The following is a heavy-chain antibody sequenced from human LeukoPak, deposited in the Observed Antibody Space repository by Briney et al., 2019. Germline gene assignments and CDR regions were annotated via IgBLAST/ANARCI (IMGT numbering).Heavy chain of an antibody. J-gene: IGHJ5*02. CDR3: ARGGRGLPSVRRLKPGNCFDP. CDR1: GGSFSGYH. V-gene: IGHV4-34*01. D-gene: IGHD2-2*01. CDR2: INHSGST. Sequence: PSETLSLTCAVYGGSFSGYHWSWIRQPPGKGLEWIGEINHSGSTNYNPSLKSRVTISEDTSKNQFSLKLSSVTAADTAVYYCARGGRGLPSVRRLKPGNCFDPWGQGTLVTVSS.